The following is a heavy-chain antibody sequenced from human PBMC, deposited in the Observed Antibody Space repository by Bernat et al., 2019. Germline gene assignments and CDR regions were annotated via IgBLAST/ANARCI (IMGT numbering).Heavy chain of an antibody. CDR2: INPNSGGT. Sequence: QVQLVQSGAEVKKPGASVKVSCKASGYTFTGYYMHWVRQAPGQGLEWMGRINPNSGGTNYAQKFQGRVTIPRDTSISTAYMELSRLRSDDTAVYYCAREGERGWGAFDIWGQGTMVTVSS. CDR3: AREGERGWGAFDI. D-gene: IGHD1-1*01. J-gene: IGHJ3*02. CDR1: GYTFTGYY. V-gene: IGHV1-2*06.